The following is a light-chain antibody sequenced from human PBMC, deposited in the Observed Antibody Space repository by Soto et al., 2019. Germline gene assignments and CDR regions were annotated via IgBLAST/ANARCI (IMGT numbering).Light chain of an antibody. CDR1: SSDVGAYDY. CDR3: SSYTSSGTRV. J-gene: IGLJ1*01. Sequence: QSALTQPASVSGSPGQSITISCTGTSSDVGAYDYVSWYQQHPDKAPKLMIYEVSNRPSGVSNRFSGSKSVNTATLTISGLQAEDEADYCSSYTSSGTRVFGTGTKVTVL. V-gene: IGLV2-14*03. CDR2: EVS.